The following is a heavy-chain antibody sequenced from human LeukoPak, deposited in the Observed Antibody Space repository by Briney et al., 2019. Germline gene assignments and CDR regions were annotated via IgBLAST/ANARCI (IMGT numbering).Heavy chain of an antibody. J-gene: IGHJ4*02. CDR2: ISDDGSNE. CDR3: AKDLNRGLPDY. V-gene: IGHV3-30*18. Sequence: GGSLRLSCAASGFTFRNYVIHWVRQAPGKGPEWVAVISDDGSNEYYADSVKGRFTISRDNSKNMLYLQMSSLRAEDTAVYYCAKDLNRGLPDYWGQGTLVIVSS. CDR1: GFTFRNYV. D-gene: IGHD2-21*01.